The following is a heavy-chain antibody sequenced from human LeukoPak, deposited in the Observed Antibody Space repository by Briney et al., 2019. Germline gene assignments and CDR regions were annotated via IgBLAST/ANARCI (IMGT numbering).Heavy chain of an antibody. J-gene: IGHJ4*02. Sequence: GGSLRLSCAASGFTFSNTWMNWVGQAPGKGLEWVGRIKRIIDGGTTDYAAPVKGRFTVSRDDSINTLYLQMSSLKTEDTAVYYCAAQGGSGDLRYWGQGTLVTVSS. V-gene: IGHV3-15*01. CDR1: GFTFSNTW. D-gene: IGHD4-17*01. CDR2: IKRIIDGGTT. CDR3: AAQGGSGDLRY.